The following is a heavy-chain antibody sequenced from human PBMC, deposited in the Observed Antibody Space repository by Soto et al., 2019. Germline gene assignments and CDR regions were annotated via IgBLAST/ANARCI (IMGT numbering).Heavy chain of an antibody. V-gene: IGHV1-2*02. Sequence: QLHLVQSGAVVKKPGASVTVSCSASGYPVTAYYMHWVRQAPGRGLEWMGGINPATGAAKYTQTFQGRGPMTRDTSTSTDFMDLSCLTSADTAVFYGARGGGVGVAGSAAFDMWGQGTLVTVSS. CDR3: ARGGGVGVAGSAAFDM. D-gene: IGHD3-3*01. J-gene: IGHJ3*02. CDR2: INPATGAA. CDR1: GYPVTAYY.